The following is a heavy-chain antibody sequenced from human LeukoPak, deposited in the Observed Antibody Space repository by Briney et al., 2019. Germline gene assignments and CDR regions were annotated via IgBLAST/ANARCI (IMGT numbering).Heavy chain of an antibody. CDR2: ISSSSSYI. CDR1: GFTFSSYS. Sequence: GGSLRLSCAASGFTFSSYSMNWVRQAPGKGLEWVSSISSSSSYIYYADSVKGRFTISRDNAKNSLYLQMNSLRAEDTAVYYCAKVRYCSSTSCYTGSFDPWGQGTLVTVSS. V-gene: IGHV3-21*04. D-gene: IGHD2-2*02. CDR3: AKVRYCSSTSCYTGSFDP. J-gene: IGHJ5*02.